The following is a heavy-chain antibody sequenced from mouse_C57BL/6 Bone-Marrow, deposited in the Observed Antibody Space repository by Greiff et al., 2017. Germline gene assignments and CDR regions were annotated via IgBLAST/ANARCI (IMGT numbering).Heavy chain of an antibody. V-gene: IGHV1-81*01. D-gene: IGHD1-1*01. Sequence: QVQLMESGAELARPGASVKLSCKASGYTFTSYGISWVKQRTGPGLEWIGEIYPRSGNTYYNEKFKGQATMSADKSSSTAYMELCRLTSKDSAVYFCARGDYYGPTDWGEGTTLTVSS. J-gene: IGHJ2*01. CDR2: IYPRSGNT. CDR3: ARGDYYGPTD. CDR1: GYTFTSYG.